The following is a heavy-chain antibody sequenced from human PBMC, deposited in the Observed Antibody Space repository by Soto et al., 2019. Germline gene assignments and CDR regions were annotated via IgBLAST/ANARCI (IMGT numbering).Heavy chain of an antibody. CDR2: IYYSGST. CDR1: GGSISSYY. D-gene: IGHD4-17*01. V-gene: IGHV4-59*01. Sequence: PSETLSLTCTVSGGSISSYYWSWIRQPPGKGLEWFGYIYYSGSTNYNPSLKSRVTISVDTSKNQFSLKLSFLTAADTAVYYCARRYGASFDYWGQGTLVTVSS. CDR3: ARRYGASFDY. J-gene: IGHJ4*02.